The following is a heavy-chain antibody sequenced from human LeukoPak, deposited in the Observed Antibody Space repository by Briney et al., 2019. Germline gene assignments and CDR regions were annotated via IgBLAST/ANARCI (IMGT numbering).Heavy chain of an antibody. CDR3: AREVVVKGDRAFDI. CDR2: IWYDGSNK. D-gene: IGHD3-22*01. V-gene: IGHV3-33*01. Sequence: PGASLRLSCAASGFTFSSYGMHWVRQAPGKWLEWVAVIWYDGSNKYYADSMKGRFTISRDNSKNTLYMQMNSLRAEDTAVYYCAREVVVKGDRAFDIWGQGTMVTVSS. CDR1: GFTFSSYG. J-gene: IGHJ3*02.